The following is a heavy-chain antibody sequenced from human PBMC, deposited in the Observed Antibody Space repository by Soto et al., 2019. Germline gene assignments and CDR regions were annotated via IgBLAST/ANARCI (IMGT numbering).Heavy chain of an antibody. J-gene: IGHJ4*02. Sequence: RASVKVSCKASGYTFTGYYMHWVRQAPGQGLEWMGWINPNSGGTNYAQKFQGRVTMTRDTSISTAYMELSRLRSDDTAVYYCARGGPIVGATPAYWGQGTLVTVSS. D-gene: IGHD1-26*01. CDR3: ARGGPIVGATPAY. CDR1: GYTFTGYY. CDR2: INPNSGGT. V-gene: IGHV1-2*02.